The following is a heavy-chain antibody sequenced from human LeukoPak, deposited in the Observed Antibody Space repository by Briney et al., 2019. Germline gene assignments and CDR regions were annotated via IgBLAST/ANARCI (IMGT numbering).Heavy chain of an antibody. J-gene: IGHJ4*02. CDR2: INHRGSA. CDR1: GGSFSSYY. D-gene: IGHD5-12*01. Sequence: SETLSLTCAVYGGSFSSYYLTWIRQPPGKGLEWIADINHRGSASYNPSLKSRVTISVDTSKNQFSLKLSSVTAADTAVYYCARGPRGYSGYGLLRFDYWGQGTLVSVSS. V-gene: IGHV4-34*01. CDR3: ARGPRGYSGYGLLRFDY.